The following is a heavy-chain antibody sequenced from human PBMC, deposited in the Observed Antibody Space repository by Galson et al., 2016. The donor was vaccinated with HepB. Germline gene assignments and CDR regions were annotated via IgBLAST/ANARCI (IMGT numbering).Heavy chain of an antibody. Sequence: SETLSLTCTVSSGSVSSGGYSWSWIRQPPGKGLEWIGYIHNSGSTNYNPSLKSRVTISIDTSKNQFFLKLSSVTAADTAVYYCAASPPEYPPFEIDYWGQGTLATVSS. D-gene: IGHD1-14*01. CDR2: IHNSGST. J-gene: IGHJ4*02. CDR3: AASPPEYPPFEIDY. CDR1: SGSVSSGGYS. V-gene: IGHV4-61*08.